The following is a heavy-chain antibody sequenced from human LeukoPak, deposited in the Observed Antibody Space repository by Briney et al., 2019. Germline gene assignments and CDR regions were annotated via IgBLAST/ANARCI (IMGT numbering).Heavy chain of an antibody. D-gene: IGHD2-15*01. J-gene: IGHJ4*02. Sequence: SQTLSLTCTVSGGSISSGGYHWSWIRQHPGKGLEWIGYIYYSGSTYYNPSLKSRVTISVDTSKNQFSLRLSSVTAADTAVYYCARRQYCSGGSCEFDYWGQGTLVTVSS. CDR3: ARRQYCSGGSCEFDY. CDR2: IYYSGST. CDR1: GGSISSGGYH. V-gene: IGHV4-31*03.